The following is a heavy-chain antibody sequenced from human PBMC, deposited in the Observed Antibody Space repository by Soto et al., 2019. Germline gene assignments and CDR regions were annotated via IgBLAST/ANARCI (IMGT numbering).Heavy chain of an antibody. Sequence: QVQLAESGGGVVQPGGSLRLSCVGSGFRFSDYGMHWVRQAPGKGLEWVAMMSFDGTNKYYADSVKGRFIISRDNSKNTLYLQMNSLRAEDTAVYYCAKDRRDGEYNSVYDFWGQGTLVTVPS. D-gene: IGHD4-17*01. CDR1: GFRFSDYG. CDR3: AKDRRDGEYNSVYDF. V-gene: IGHV3-30*18. J-gene: IGHJ4*02. CDR2: MSFDGTNK.